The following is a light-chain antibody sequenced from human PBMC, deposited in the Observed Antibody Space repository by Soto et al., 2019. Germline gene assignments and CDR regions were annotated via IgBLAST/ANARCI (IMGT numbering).Light chain of an antibody. CDR2: SAS. V-gene: IGKV1-17*01. CDR1: RGIRDA. CDR3: LQHSDYPFT. Sequence: DIQMTQSPSSLSASVGDRVTITCRASRGIRDALGWYQQKSGKVPKRLIYSASSLQNGVPSRFSGRGYGTEFTLTISILQPEDFATYFCLQHSDYPFTFGQGTRLEI. J-gene: IGKJ2*01.